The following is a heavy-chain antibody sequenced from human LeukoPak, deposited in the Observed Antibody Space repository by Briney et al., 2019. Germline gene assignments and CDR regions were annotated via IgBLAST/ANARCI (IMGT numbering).Heavy chain of an antibody. J-gene: IGHJ4*02. Sequence: GGSLRLSCAASGFTFSNAWMSWVRQAPGKGLEWVSGISWNSGSIGYADSVKGRSTISRDNAKNSLYLQMNSLRAEDTALYYCAKGMVEYSSIWDAFDYGGQGTLVTVSS. V-gene: IGHV3-9*01. CDR1: GFTFSNAW. D-gene: IGHD6-13*01. CDR2: ISWNSGSI. CDR3: AKGMVEYSSIWDAFDY.